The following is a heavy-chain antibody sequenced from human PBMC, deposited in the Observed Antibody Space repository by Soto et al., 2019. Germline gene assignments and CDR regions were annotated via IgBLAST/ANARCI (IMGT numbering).Heavy chain of an antibody. CDR3: ARNYGSGSYYFLSWFDP. CDR2: INAGNGNT. D-gene: IGHD3-10*01. V-gene: IGHV1-3*01. Sequence: GASVKVSCKASGYTFTSYAMHWVLQAPGQRLEWMGWINAGNGNTKYSQKFQGRVTITRDTSASTAYMELSSLRSEDTAVYYCARNYGSGSYYFLSWFDPWGQGXLVTVYS. J-gene: IGHJ5*02. CDR1: GYTFTSYA.